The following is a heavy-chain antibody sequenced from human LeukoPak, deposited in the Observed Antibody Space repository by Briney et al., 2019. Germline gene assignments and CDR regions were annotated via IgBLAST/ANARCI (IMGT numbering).Heavy chain of an antibody. CDR1: GFTFSNYW. Sequence: GGSLRLSCAASGFTFSNYWMHWVRQAPGKGLVWVSRINGDGSSRSYADSVKGRFTISRDNAKNSLYLQMNSLRAEDTAVYYCARVQLERHFDYWGQGTLVTISS. CDR2: INGDGSSR. CDR3: ARVQLERHFDY. J-gene: IGHJ4*02. D-gene: IGHD1-1*01. V-gene: IGHV3-74*01.